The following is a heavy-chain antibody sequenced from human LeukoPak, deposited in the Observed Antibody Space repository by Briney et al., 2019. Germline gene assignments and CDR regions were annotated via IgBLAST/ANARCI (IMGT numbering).Heavy chain of an antibody. CDR1: GFTFSSYS. J-gene: IGHJ6*03. V-gene: IGHV3-48*04. CDR2: ISSSSSTI. CDR3: ARGVGYSSGHQTPYYYYYMDV. Sequence: GGSLRLSCAASGFTFSSYSMNWVRQAPGKGLEWVSYISSSSSTIYYADSVKGRFTISRDNAKNSLYLQMNSLRAEDTAVYYCARGVGYSSGHQTPYYYYYMDVWGKGTTVTVSS. D-gene: IGHD6-19*01.